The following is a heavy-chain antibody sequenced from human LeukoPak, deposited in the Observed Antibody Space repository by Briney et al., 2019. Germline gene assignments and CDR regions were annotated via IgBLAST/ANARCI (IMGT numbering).Heavy chain of an antibody. J-gene: IGHJ1*01. CDR2: IYYSGST. CDR1: GGSISSGDYY. CDR3: ARIVVVTGYFQH. V-gene: IGHV4-30-4*01. Sequence: SETLSLTCTVSGGSISSGDYYWSWIRQPPGKGLEWIGYIYYSGSTYYNPPLKSRVTISVDTSKNQFSLKLSSVTAADTAVYYCARIVVVTGYFQHWGQGTLVTVSS. D-gene: IGHD2-21*01.